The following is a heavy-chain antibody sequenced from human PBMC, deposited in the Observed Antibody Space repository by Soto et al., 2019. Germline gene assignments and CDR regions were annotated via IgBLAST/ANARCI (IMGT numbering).Heavy chain of an antibody. CDR3: ARTYDGSGPNSGGYGFDI. J-gene: IGHJ3*02. Sequence: PSETLSLTCTVSGGSISRGGYYWSWIRQHPGKGLGWIGYIYYIGSTYYNPSLKSRVTISVDRSKNQFSLKLSSVTAADTAVYYCARTYDGSGPNSGGYGFDIWGQGTXVTVSS. CDR1: GGSISRGGYY. CDR2: IYYIGST. D-gene: IGHD3-22*01. V-gene: IGHV4-31*03.